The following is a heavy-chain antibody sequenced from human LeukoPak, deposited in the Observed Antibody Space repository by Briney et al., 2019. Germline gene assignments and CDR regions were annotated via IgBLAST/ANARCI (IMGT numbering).Heavy chain of an antibody. Sequence: GGSLRLSCAASGFTFRNYAMHWVRQAPGEGLEYVSAISGDGGTTYYARSLKDRFTISRDNSKNTLYLQMGSLRAEEMAVYYCARIDYDRGGHYYYYWGQGTLVTVSS. V-gene: IGHV3-64*01. D-gene: IGHD3-22*01. CDR1: GFTFRNYA. J-gene: IGHJ4*02. CDR2: ISGDGGTT. CDR3: ARIDYDRGGHYYYY.